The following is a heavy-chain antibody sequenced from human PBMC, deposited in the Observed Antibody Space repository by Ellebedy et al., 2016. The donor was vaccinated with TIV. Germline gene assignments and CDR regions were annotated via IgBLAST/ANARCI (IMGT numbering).Heavy chain of an antibody. CDR1: GGSLSSGDYY. D-gene: IGHD5-24*01. CDR3: AREGIDGYNYFDY. CDR2: VHYRGYT. Sequence: MPGGSLRLSCTVSGGSLSSGDYYWNWIRQPPGKGPEWIAYVHYRGYTNYNPSLESRVAISLDTSKNQVSLKLTSVTAADTAVYYCAREGIDGYNYFDYWGRGTLVTVSS. V-gene: IGHV4-61*08. J-gene: IGHJ4*02.